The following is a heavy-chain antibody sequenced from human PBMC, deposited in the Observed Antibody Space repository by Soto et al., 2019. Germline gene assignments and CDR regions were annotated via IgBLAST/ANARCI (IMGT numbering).Heavy chain of an antibody. Sequence: GGSLRLSCVASGFTFSNYAMNWVRQAPGKGLEWVAVISYDGSNKYYADSVKGRITISRDNSRNTLYLQMNNLRAEDTAMYYCARDLGNNYGSFAYWGQGTLVTVSS. CDR1: GFTFSNYA. V-gene: IGHV3-30-3*01. CDR2: ISYDGSNK. J-gene: IGHJ4*02. D-gene: IGHD4-17*01. CDR3: ARDLGNNYGSFAY.